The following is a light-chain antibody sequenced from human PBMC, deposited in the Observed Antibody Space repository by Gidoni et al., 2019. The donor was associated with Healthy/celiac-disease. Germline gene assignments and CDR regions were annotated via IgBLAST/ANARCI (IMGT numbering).Light chain of an antibody. J-gene: IGKJ4*01. Sequence: DIQMTQSPSSLSASVGDRVTITCRASQSISSYLNWYPQKPGKDPKLLIYAAASLQSGVPSRCSGSGSGTDFTLTISSLQPEDFATYYCQQSYSTPLTFGGGTKVEIK. CDR1: QSISSY. V-gene: IGKV1-39*01. CDR3: QQSYSTPLT. CDR2: AAA.